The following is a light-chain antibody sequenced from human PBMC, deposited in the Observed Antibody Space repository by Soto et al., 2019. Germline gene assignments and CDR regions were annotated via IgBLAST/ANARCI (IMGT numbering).Light chain of an antibody. J-gene: IGKJ1*01. Sequence: DIVLTQSPAILPLSPGERATLSCRASEDVGNSLAWYQQRPGQSPRLLICDVSNRATGIPSRFSGSGSGADFTLTISSLEPDDFAVYYGQQRYNWPRTFGQGTKVDI. CDR3: QQRYNWPRT. CDR1: EDVGNS. CDR2: DVS. V-gene: IGKV3-11*01.